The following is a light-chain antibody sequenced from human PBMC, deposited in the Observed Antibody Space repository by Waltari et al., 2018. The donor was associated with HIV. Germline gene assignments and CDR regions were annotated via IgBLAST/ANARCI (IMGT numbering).Light chain of an antibody. V-gene: IGLV4-69*01. Sequence: QLVLTQSPSASASLGASVKLTCPLSSGHTTYGIAWHQQQPEKGLRYLMTVKSYGSHTKGDGIPDRLFGSSSGAERYLTLSRRQSEDDAVYYCQTWGPGSGVFGRGTQLTVL. J-gene: IGLJ3*02. CDR3: QTWGPGSGV. CDR2: VKSYGSH. CDR1: SGHTTYG.